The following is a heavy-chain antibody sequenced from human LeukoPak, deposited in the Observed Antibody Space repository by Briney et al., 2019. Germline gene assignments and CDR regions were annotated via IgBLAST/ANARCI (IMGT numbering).Heavy chain of an antibody. CDR2: SSGSGGIR. V-gene: IGHV3-23*01. Sequence: GGSLRLSCAASGVTFSRYSMNWVREAPGKGVEWVSGSSGSGGIRYYADSVKGGFTTSREKTKNTLYMQMKRLREEETGVYYCAKDPATKSANWGQGTLLTVSS. CDR1: GVTFSRYS. D-gene: IGHD4-17*01. J-gene: IGHJ4*02. CDR3: AKDPATKSAN.